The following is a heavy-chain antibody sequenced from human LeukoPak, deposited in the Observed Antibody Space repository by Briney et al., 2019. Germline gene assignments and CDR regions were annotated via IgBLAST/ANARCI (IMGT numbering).Heavy chain of an antibody. CDR3: ARGRRGLHYGSGSYYNSNWFDP. J-gene: IGHJ5*02. Sequence: SETPSLTCAVYGGSFSGYYWSWIRQPPGKGLEWIGEINHSGSTNYNPSLKSRVTISVDTSKNQFSLKLSSVTAADTAVYYCARGRRGLHYGSGSYYNSNWFDPWGQGTLVTVSS. CDR1: GGSFSGYY. V-gene: IGHV4-34*01. CDR2: INHSGST. D-gene: IGHD3-10*01.